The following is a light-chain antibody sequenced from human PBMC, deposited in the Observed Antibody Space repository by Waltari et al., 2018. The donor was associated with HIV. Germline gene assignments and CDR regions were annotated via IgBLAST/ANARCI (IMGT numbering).Light chain of an antibody. CDR3: NSRDSSGNHWV. J-gene: IGLJ3*02. Sequence: SSELTQDPAVSVALGQTVRITCQGDSLRSYYASWYQQKPGQAPVLVIYDKNNPPSGIPDRFSGSSSGNTAALTITGAQAEDEADYYCNSRDSSGNHWVFGGGTKLTVL. CDR2: DKN. CDR1: SLRSYY. V-gene: IGLV3-19*01.